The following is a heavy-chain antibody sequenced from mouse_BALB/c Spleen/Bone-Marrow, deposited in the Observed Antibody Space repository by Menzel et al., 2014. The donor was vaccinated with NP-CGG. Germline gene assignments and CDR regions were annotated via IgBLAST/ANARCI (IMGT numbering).Heavy chain of an antibody. CDR2: SRNKVNDYTT. J-gene: IGHJ2*01. CDR1: GFTFSDFY. D-gene: IGHD2-1*01. CDR3: ARAVYGNVDD. Sequence: VQLKESGGGLVQPGGSLRLSCATSGFTFSDFYMEWVRPPPGKRLEWIAASRNKVNDYTTEYSASVKGRFIVSRDTSRGILYLQMKALRGEDAAVYYCARAVYGNVDDWGQGTTLTVSS. V-gene: IGHV7-1*02.